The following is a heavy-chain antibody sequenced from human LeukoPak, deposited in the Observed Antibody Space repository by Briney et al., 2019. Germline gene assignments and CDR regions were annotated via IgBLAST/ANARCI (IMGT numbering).Heavy chain of an antibody. D-gene: IGHD3-22*01. J-gene: IGHJ4*02. Sequence: SETLSLTCTVSGGSISTYYWSWIRQPPGKGLEWIGYNYYTGSTSYNPSLKSRVTISVDTSKNQFSLKLSSVTAADTAVYYCARRGYFDNWGQGTLVTVSS. V-gene: IGHV4-59*08. CDR1: GGSISTYY. CDR2: NYYTGST. CDR3: ARRGYFDN.